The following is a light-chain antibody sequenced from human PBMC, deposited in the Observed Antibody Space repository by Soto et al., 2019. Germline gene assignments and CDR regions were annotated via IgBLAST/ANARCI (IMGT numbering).Light chain of an antibody. V-gene: IGKV1-39*01. CDR2: ATS. CDR1: QSIGHF. CDR3: QQDYDIPHT. Sequence: DIQVTQSPSSLSTSIGDKVTITCRASQSIGHFLNWYQQKPGKAPNLIIYATSTLRSGVPSRFTGSGSGTEFTLTITNLQPQDFADYFCQQDYDIPHTFGQGTSLEI. J-gene: IGKJ2*01.